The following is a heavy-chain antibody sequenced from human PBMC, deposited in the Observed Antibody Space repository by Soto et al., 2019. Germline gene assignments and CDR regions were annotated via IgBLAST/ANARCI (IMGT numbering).Heavy chain of an antibody. CDR3: ALRVVGAAKWFDP. CDR2: IIPIFGTA. V-gene: IGHV1-69*13. J-gene: IGHJ5*02. Sequence: SVKVSVKASGGAFISYAISWVRQAPGQGLEWMGGIIPIFGTANYAQKFQGRVTITADESTSTAYMELSSLRSEDTAVYYCALRVVGAAKWFDPWGQGTLVTVSS. CDR1: GGAFISYA. D-gene: IGHD1-26*01.